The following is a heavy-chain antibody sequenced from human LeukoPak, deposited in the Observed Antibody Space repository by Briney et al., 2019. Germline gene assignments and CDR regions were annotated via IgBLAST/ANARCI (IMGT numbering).Heavy chain of an antibody. V-gene: IGHV4-39*07. CDR2: INHSGST. Sequence: SETLSLTCTVSGGSISSTNYYWGWIRQPPGKGLEWIGEINHSGSTNYNPSLKSRVTISVDTSKNQFSLKLSSVTAADTAVYYCARGPIVVPAAVYYYGMDVWGQGTTVTVSS. CDR1: GGSISSTNYY. J-gene: IGHJ6*02. CDR3: ARGPIVVPAAVYYYGMDV. D-gene: IGHD2-2*01.